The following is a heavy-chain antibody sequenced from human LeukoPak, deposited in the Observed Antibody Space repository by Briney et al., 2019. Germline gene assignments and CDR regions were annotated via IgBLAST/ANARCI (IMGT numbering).Heavy chain of an antibody. CDR1: GYTFTAYY. CDR3: ARDYYDSSGFGAFDI. D-gene: IGHD3-22*01. J-gene: IGHJ3*02. V-gene: IGHV1-2*02. Sequence: ASVKVSCKASGYTFTAYYMHWVRQAPGQGLEGMGWINPNSGGTNYAQKVQGRDTMTRDTSINTAYMELSRLRSDDTAVYYCARDYYDSSGFGAFDIWGQGTMVTVSS. CDR2: INPNSGGT.